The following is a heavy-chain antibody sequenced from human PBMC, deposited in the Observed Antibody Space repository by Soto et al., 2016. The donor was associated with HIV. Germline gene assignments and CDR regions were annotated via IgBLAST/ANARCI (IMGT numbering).Heavy chain of an antibody. CDR3: ARLSAVVTPKIDF. Sequence: QVRLHQWGAGPLKPSETLSLTCAVYNESFSDFYWSWIRQAPGKGLEWIAEISHNGDSIYSPSLRSRVKMSVDVSKNQFSLKMTSVTAADTAMYYCARLSAVVTPKIDFWGQGSRGHRLL. D-gene: IGHD2-21*02. V-gene: IGHV4-34*01. J-gene: IGHJ4*02. CDR2: ISHNGDS. CDR1: NESFSDFY.